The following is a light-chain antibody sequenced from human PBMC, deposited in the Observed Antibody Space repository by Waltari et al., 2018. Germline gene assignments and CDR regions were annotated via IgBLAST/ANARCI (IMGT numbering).Light chain of an antibody. Sequence: QSGLTQPASVSGSPGQSITISCTGTSNDVGTYTYVSLYQHHPDRAPLLLIYEVYNRPSGISTRFSGSKSGNTASLTISGLLAEDEAVYYCSSYTESGARVFGGGTKVTV. J-gene: IGLJ2*01. CDR1: SNDVGTYTY. V-gene: IGLV2-14*01. CDR3: SSYTESGARV. CDR2: EVY.